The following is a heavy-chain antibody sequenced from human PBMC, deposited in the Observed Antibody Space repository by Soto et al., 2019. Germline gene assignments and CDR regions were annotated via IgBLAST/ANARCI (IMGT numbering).Heavy chain of an antibody. Sequence: ASVKVSCKASGYTFAGYYMHWVRQAPGQGLEWMGWINPNSGGTNYAQKFQGRVTMTRDTSISTAYMELSRLRSDDTAVYYCARDSVAAAGTPPYYYYGMDVWGQGTTVTVSS. CDR1: GYTFAGYY. CDR3: ARDSVAAAGTPPYYYYGMDV. J-gene: IGHJ6*02. CDR2: INPNSGGT. V-gene: IGHV1-2*02. D-gene: IGHD6-13*01.